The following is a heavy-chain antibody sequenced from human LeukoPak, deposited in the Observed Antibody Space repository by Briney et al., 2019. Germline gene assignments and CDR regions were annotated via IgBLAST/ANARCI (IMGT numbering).Heavy chain of an antibody. CDR3: AKDYCSSTTCYYNY. V-gene: IGHV3-9*01. J-gene: IGHJ4*02. Sequence: GGSLRLSCAASGFTFDDYAMHWVRQAPGKGLEWVSGISWNSGNIGYADSVRGRFTISRDNAKNSLFLQMNSLRAEDTALYYCAKDYCSSTTCYYNYWGQGTLVTVSS. CDR2: ISWNSGNI. D-gene: IGHD2-2*01. CDR1: GFTFDDYA.